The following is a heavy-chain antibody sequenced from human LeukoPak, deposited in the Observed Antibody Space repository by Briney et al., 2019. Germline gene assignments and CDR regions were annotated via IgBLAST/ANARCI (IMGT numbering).Heavy chain of an antibody. CDR1: GYTFTSYG. D-gene: IGHD6-13*01. Sequence: ASVKVSCKASGYTFTSYGISWVRRAPGQGLEWMGWISAYNGNTNYAQKLQGRVTMTTDTSTSTAYMELRSLRSDDTAVYYCARLSRVAAAGTGFDYRGQGTLATVSS. V-gene: IGHV1-18*01. J-gene: IGHJ4*02. CDR2: ISAYNGNT. CDR3: ARLSRVAAAGTGFDY.